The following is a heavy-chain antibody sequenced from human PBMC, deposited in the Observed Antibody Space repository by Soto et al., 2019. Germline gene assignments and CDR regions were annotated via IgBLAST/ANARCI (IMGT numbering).Heavy chain of an antibody. CDR1: GGTFSSYA. CDR2: IIPIFGTA. Sequence: SVKVSCEASGGTFSSYAISCVRQAPKKGLEWMGGIIPIFGTANYAQKFQGRVTITADESTSTAYMELSSLRSEDTAVYYCARVLSRIAVAGTLAPWGQGTLVTVS. J-gene: IGHJ5*02. D-gene: IGHD6-19*01. CDR3: ARVLSRIAVAGTLAP. V-gene: IGHV1-69*13.